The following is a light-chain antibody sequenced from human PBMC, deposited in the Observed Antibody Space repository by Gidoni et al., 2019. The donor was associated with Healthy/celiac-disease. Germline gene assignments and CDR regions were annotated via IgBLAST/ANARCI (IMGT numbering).Light chain of an antibody. Sequence: QSALTQPASVSASPGQSITISCPGTSSDVGSYNLVSWYQQHPGKAPKLMIYEGSKPPSGVSNRFSGSKSGNTASLTISGLQAEDEADYYCCSYAGSSTHVVFGGGTKLTVL. CDR1: SSDVGSYNL. CDR3: CSYAGSSTHVV. J-gene: IGLJ2*01. V-gene: IGLV2-23*01. CDR2: EGS.